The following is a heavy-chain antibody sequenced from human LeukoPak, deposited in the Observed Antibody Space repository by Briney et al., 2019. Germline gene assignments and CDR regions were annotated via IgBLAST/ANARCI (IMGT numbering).Heavy chain of an antibody. V-gene: IGHV4-39*07. CDR3: ARDSSYYDFWSGYPTWGWFDP. Sequence: SETLSLTCTVSGGSISSSSYYWGWIRQPPGKGLEWIGSIYYSGSTYYNPSLKSRVTISVDTSKNQFSLKLSSVTAADTAVYYCARDSSYYDFWSGYPTWGWFDPWGQGTLVTVSS. CDR1: GGSISSSSYY. CDR2: IYYSGST. J-gene: IGHJ5*02. D-gene: IGHD3-3*01.